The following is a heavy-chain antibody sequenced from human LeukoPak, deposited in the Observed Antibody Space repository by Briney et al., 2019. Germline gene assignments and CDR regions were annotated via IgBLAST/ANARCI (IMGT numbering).Heavy chain of an antibody. CDR2: ISSSSSTI. V-gene: IGHV3-48*01. CDR1: GFTFSSYS. J-gene: IGHJ4*02. CDR3: AKGGKWDVTPFDY. Sequence: QSGGSLRLSCAASGFTFSSYSMNWVRQAPGKGLEWVSYISSSSSTIYYADSEKGRFTISRDNAKNSLYLQMNSLRAEDTAVYYCAKGGKWDVTPFDYWGQGTLVTVSS. D-gene: IGHD1-26*01.